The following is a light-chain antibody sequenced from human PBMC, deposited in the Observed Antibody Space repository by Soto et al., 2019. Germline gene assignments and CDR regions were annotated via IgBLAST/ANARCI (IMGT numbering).Light chain of an antibody. J-gene: IGKJ4*01. CDR2: DVS. Sequence: EIVMTQSPATLSVSPGERATLSCRASQSVSSNFAWYQQRPAQAPRLLIYDVSTRATGVPTRFSGSGSGTEFTLTISSLQSEDFAVYYCQKYHDWPLTFGGGTMVEIK. CDR1: QSVSSN. V-gene: IGKV3D-15*01. CDR3: QKYHDWPLT.